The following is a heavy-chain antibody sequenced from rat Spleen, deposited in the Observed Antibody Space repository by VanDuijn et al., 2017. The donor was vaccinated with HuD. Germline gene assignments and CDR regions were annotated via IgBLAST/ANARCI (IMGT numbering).Heavy chain of an antibody. CDR2: IWTGGST. CDR3: ARSAYGYNLNWFAY. J-gene: IGHJ3*01. CDR1: GFSLSNYG. Sequence: QVQLKESGPGLVQPSQTLSLTCTVSGFSLSNYGMVWVRQPPGKGLEWMGVIWTGGSTAYNSLLKSRLSISRDTSKSQVLLTMNNLQTEDTAMYFCARSAYGYNLNWFAYWGQGTLVTVSS. D-gene: IGHD1-9*01. V-gene: IGHV2-16*01.